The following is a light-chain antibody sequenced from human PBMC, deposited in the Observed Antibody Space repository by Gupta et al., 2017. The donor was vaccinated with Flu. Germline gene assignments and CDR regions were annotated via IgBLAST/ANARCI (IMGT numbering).Light chain of an antibody. CDR2: GVS. V-gene: IGKV3-15*01. Sequence: ETILTQSPATLSVSPGERVTLSCRASQSVASNLAWYQQRPGQGPGLLIYGVSARAPGIPARFSGSGSGTDFTLTLSSLQSEDVAIYYCQHENYWPQNFGQGTKLEI. J-gene: IGKJ2*01. CDR3: QHENYWPQN. CDR1: QSVASN.